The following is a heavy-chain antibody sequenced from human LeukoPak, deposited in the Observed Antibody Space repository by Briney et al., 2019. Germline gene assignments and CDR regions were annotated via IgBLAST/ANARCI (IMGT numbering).Heavy chain of an antibody. V-gene: IGHV3-23*01. Sequence: PGRSLSLSCAASGFTFSSYAMSWVRQAPGKGLEWVSAISGSGGSTYYADSVKGRFTISRDNSKNTLYLQMNSLRAEDTAVYYCAKDQNYDSSGYYYNYWGQGTLVTVSS. D-gene: IGHD3-22*01. CDR3: AKDQNYDSSGYYYNY. CDR1: GFTFSSYA. CDR2: ISGSGGST. J-gene: IGHJ4*02.